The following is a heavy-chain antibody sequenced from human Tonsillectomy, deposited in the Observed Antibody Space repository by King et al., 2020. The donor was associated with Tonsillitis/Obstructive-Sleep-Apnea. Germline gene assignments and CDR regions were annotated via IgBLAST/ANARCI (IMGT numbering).Heavy chain of an antibody. Sequence: QVQLQQWGAGLLKPSETLSLTCAVYGGSFSGYYWTWIRQSPGKGLEGIGEIDHSGSTNDNPSLKSRATMSVDTSKNQFSLKLRSVTAADTAVYYCARGTPETAFDIWGQGTMVTVSS. CDR1: GGSFSGYY. V-gene: IGHV4-34*04. D-gene: IGHD1-14*01. J-gene: IGHJ3*02. CDR3: ARGTPETAFDI. CDR2: IDHSGST.